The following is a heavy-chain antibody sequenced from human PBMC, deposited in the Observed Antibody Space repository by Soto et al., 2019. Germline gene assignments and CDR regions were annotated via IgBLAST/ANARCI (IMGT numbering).Heavy chain of an antibody. J-gene: IGHJ4*02. Sequence: SETLSLTCAVYGGSFSGYYWSWIRQPPGKGLEWIGEINHSGSTNYNPSLKSRVTISVDTSKNQFSLKLSSVTAADTAVYYCARGVVAAREGFFDCWGQGTLVTVSS. CDR3: ARGVVAAREGFFDC. CDR2: INHSGST. D-gene: IGHD2-15*01. CDR1: GGSFSGYY. V-gene: IGHV4-34*01.